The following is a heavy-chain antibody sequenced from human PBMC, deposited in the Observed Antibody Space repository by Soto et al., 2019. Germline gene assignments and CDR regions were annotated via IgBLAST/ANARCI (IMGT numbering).Heavy chain of an antibody. Sequence: EVQLVESGGGLVQPGGSLRLSCAASGFTFSSYAMHWVRQAPGKGLEYVSAISSNGGSTYYANSVKGRFTISRDNSKNTLYLQMCSLRAEDMAVYYCARGYGDYDDAFDIWGQGTMVTVSS. CDR3: ARGYGDYDDAFDI. CDR1: GFTFSSYA. D-gene: IGHD4-17*01. V-gene: IGHV3-64*01. J-gene: IGHJ3*02. CDR2: ISSNGGST.